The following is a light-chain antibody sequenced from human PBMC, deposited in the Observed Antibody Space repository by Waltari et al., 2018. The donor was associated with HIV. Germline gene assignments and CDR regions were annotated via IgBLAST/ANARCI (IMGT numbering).Light chain of an antibody. CDR1: SSHIGSNP. J-gene: IGLJ1*01. Sequence: QSVLTQPPSASGTPGPRVTIPCSGSSSHIGSNPVNWYQQLPGTAPKLLIYSNNQRPSGVPDRFSGSKAGTSASLAISGLQSEDEADYYCAAWDDSLNGYVFGTGTKVTVL. CDR3: AAWDDSLNGYV. CDR2: SNN. V-gene: IGLV1-44*01.